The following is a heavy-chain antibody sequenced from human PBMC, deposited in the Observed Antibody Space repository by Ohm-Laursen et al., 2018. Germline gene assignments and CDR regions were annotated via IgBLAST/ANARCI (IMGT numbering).Heavy chain of an antibody. CDR2: ISWNSGVI. J-gene: IGHJ6*02. CDR1: GFTFNDYA. D-gene: IGHD3-3*01. Sequence: SLRLSCAASGFTFNDYAMHWVRQAPGKGLERVSGISWNSGVIAYADSVKGRFTISRDNAKNSLYLQMDSLRAEDTALYYCAKGGVDISFYFAMDVWGQGTTVTVSS. V-gene: IGHV3-9*01. CDR3: AKGGVDISFYFAMDV.